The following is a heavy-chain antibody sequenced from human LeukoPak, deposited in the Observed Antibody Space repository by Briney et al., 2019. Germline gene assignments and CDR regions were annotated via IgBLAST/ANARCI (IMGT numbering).Heavy chain of an antibody. CDR1: GDSVSSNSAA. Sequence: SQTLSLTCAISGDSVSSNSAAWNWIRQSPSRGLEWLGRTYYRSKWYNDYAVSVKSRITINPDTSKNQFSLQLNSVTPEDTAVYYCARDPHLRFNTNPAGFDPWGQGTLVTVSS. CDR3: ARDPHLRFNTNPAGFDP. V-gene: IGHV6-1*01. J-gene: IGHJ5*02. D-gene: IGHD5/OR15-5a*01. CDR2: TYYRSKWYN.